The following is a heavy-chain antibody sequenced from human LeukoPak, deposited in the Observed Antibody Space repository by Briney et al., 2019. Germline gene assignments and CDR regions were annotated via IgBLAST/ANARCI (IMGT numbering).Heavy chain of an antibody. J-gene: IGHJ4*02. CDR2: ISGSGGST. D-gene: IGHD5-18*01. CDR1: GFTFSSYA. Sequence: GGSLRLSCAASGFTFSSYAMSWVRQAPGKGLDWVSAISGSGGSTHYADSVKGRFTISRDNYRNTLYLQMNSLRAEDTAVYYCAKDPVGYSYGRFDYWGQGTLVTVSS. V-gene: IGHV3-23*01. CDR3: AKDPVGYSYGRFDY.